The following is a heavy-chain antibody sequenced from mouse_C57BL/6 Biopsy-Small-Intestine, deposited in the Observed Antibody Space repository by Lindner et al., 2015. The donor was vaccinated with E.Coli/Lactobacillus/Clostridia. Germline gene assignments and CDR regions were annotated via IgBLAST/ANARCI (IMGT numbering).Heavy chain of an antibody. CDR3: ARYGAYYSNSFAY. J-gene: IGHJ3*01. Sequence: VQLQESGPELVKPGASVKISCKASGYAFSSSWMNWVKQRPGKGLEWIGRIYPGDGDTNYNGKFKGKATLTADKSSSTAYMQLSSLTSEDSAVYFCARYGAYYSNSFAYWGQGTLVTVSA. CDR1: GYAFSSSW. CDR2: IYPGDGDT. D-gene: IGHD2-5*01. V-gene: IGHV1-82*01.